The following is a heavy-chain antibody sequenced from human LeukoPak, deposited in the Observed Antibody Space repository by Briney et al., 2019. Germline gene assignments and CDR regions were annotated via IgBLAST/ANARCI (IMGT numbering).Heavy chain of an antibody. D-gene: IGHD6-19*01. CDR3: ARRDITSGWSFNY. CDR2: GHSSGRT. J-gene: IGHJ4*02. Sequence: PSETLSLTCSVTRDSISNYHRSWIRQPAGKGLEWIGQGHSSGRTNYNPPLESRVTVSIDTPENRFSLTIRSVTAADTAIYYCARRDITSGWSFNYWGQGILVTVS. CDR1: RDSISNYH. V-gene: IGHV4-4*07.